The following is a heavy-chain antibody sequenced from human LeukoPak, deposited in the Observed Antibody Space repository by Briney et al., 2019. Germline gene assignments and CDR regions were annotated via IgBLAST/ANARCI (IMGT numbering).Heavy chain of an antibody. CDR3: ARVEYSSSWVYYYYYYMAV. D-gene: IGHD6-13*01. Sequence: PSETLSLTCTVSGGSISSYYWSWIRQPPGKGLEWIGYIYYSGSTNYNPSLKSRVTISVDTSKNQFSLKLSSVTAADTAVYYCARVEYSSSWVYYYYYYMAVWGKGTTVTVSS. CDR1: GGSISSYY. J-gene: IGHJ6*03. V-gene: IGHV4-59*12. CDR2: IYYSGST.